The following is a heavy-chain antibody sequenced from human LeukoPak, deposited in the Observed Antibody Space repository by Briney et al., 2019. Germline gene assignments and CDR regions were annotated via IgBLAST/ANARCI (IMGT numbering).Heavy chain of an antibody. CDR1: GGSISSYY. D-gene: IGHD3-22*01. Sequence: SETLSLTCTVSGGSISSYYWSWIRQPPGKGLEWIGYIYYSGSTNYNPSLKSRVTISVDTSQNQFPLKLSSVTAADTAMYYCARHLYESRGQTSFDYWGQGTLVTVSS. CDR2: IYYSGST. CDR3: ARHLYESRGQTSFDY. J-gene: IGHJ4*02. V-gene: IGHV4-59*08.